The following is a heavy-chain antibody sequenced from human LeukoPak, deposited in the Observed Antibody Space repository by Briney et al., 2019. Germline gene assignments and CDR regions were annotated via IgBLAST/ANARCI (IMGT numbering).Heavy chain of an antibody. CDR2: MNPETEIT. Sequence: ASVKVSCKASGYTFTDYYMQWMRQAPGQGLEWMGWMNPETEITEYAQKFQGRVTMTRDTSISTAYMELSGLTSEDTAVYFCATSSGLTTHDAFDIWGQGTKVTVSS. J-gene: IGHJ3*02. CDR3: ATSSGLTTHDAFDI. D-gene: IGHD3/OR15-3a*01. CDR1: GYTFTDYY. V-gene: IGHV1-8*02.